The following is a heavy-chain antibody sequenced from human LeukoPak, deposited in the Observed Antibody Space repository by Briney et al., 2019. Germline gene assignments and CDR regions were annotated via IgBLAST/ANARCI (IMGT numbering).Heavy chain of an antibody. J-gene: IGHJ4*02. CDR3: AVVLMGVTTDY. CDR2: INPNSGAT. Sequence: ASVKVSCKASGYTFTGYYIHWVRRAPGQGLEWMGWINPNSGATAYAQKFQGRVTMTRDMPISTVYMELSSLRSDDTAMYYCAVVLMGVTTDYWGQGTLVTVSS. D-gene: IGHD2-8*01. CDR1: GYTFTGYY. V-gene: IGHV1-2*02.